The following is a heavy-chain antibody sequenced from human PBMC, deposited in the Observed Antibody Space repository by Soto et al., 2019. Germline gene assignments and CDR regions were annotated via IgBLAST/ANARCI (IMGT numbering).Heavy chain of an antibody. V-gene: IGHV3-33*01. D-gene: IGHD2-21*02. CDR1: GFTFSSYG. CDR2: IWYDGSNK. Sequence: QVQLVESGGGVVQPGRSLRLSCAASGFTFSSYGMHWVRQAPGKGLEWVAVIWYDGSNKYYADSVKGRFTISRDNSKNTLYLQMNSLRAEDTAVYYWARDGCGGDCYFAYWGQGTLVTVSS. J-gene: IGHJ4*02. CDR3: ARDGCGGDCYFAY.